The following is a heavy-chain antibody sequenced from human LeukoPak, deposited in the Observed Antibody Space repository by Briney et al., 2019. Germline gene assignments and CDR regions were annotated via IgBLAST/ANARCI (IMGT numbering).Heavy chain of an antibody. D-gene: IGHD7-27*01. CDR1: GFTFSSYW. Sequence: GGSLRLSCAASGFTFSSYWMHWVRQAPGKGLVWVSRINSDGSSTSYADSVKGRFAISRDNAKNTLSLQMNSLRAEDTAVYYCARGVRELGMTNYWGQGTLVTVSS. CDR2: INSDGSST. V-gene: IGHV3-74*01. J-gene: IGHJ4*02. CDR3: ARGVRELGMTNY.